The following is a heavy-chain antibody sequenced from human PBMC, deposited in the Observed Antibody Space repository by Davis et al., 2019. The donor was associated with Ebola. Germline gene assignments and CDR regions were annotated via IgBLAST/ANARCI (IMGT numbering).Heavy chain of an antibody. CDR2: ITGSGGSR. J-gene: IGHJ4*02. V-gene: IGHV3-23*01. D-gene: IGHD3-22*01. CDR1: GFPLSHYA. CDR3: AKSTMIVGDWEFDD. Sequence: AGSLTLPCAASGFPLSHYAMSWLRQAPAKGLEWVSSITGSGGSRFHADSVKGRITNTRDNSENTLHLQMHSLRADDTAVYYCAKSTMIVGDWEFDDWGQGTLVTVSS.